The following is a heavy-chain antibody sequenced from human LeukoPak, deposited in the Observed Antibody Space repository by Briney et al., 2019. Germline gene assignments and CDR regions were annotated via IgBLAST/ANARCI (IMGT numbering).Heavy chain of an antibody. V-gene: IGHV4-61*02. J-gene: IGHJ4*02. Sequence: PPQTLSLTCTVSGDSISSGDYYWSWIRQPAGKGLEWIGRISSSGSTNYNPSLKSRVTISVDTSKNQFSLKLSSVTAADTAVYFCARVGQLAFDYWGQGTLVTVSS. D-gene: IGHD2-2*01. CDR2: ISSSGST. CDR1: GDSISSGDYY. CDR3: ARVGQLAFDY.